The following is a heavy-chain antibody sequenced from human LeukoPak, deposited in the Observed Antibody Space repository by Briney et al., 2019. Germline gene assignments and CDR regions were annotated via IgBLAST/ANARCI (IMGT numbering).Heavy chain of an antibody. D-gene: IGHD2-2*01. Sequence: SETLSLTCAVYGGSFSGYYWSWIRQPPGKGLEWIGEINHSGSTNYNPSLKSRVTISVDTSKNQFSLKLSSVTAADTAVYYCARGALYCSSTSRYSIGARTRYDYWGQGTLVTVSS. V-gene: IGHV4-34*01. J-gene: IGHJ4*02. CDR2: INHSGST. CDR3: ARGALYCSSTSRYSIGARTRYDY. CDR1: GGSFSGYY.